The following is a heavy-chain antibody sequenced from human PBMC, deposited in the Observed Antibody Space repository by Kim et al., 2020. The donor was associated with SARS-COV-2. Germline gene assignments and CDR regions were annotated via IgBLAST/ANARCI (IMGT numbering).Heavy chain of an antibody. CDR1: GFTFSSYS. CDR3: ARDFDFWSGYHYYYMDV. V-gene: IGHV3-21*01. Sequence: GGSLRLSCAASGFTFSSYSMNWVRQAPGKGLEWVSSISSSSSYIYYADSVKGRFTISRDNAKNSLYLQMNSLRAEDTAVYYCARDFDFWSGYHYYYMDVWGKGTTVTVSS. D-gene: IGHD3-3*01. CDR2: ISSSSSYI. J-gene: IGHJ6*03.